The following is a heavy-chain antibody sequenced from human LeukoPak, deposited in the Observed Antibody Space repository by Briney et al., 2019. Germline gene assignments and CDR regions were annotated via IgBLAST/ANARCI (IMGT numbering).Heavy chain of an antibody. V-gene: IGHV3-33*01. CDR3: ARALSGYCSGGSCYRSLAYYYSGMDV. D-gene: IGHD2-15*01. J-gene: IGHJ6*02. Sequence: SLRLSCAAFGFTFSSFVMHWVGQAPGEGREGVAVIGYDGGNKYYADSGKRRVTVSRDNSNNTLYLQMNRLRAEDTAVYYCARALSGYCSGGSCYRSLAYYYSGMDVWGQGTTVTVSS. CDR2: IGYDGGNK. CDR1: GFTFSSFV.